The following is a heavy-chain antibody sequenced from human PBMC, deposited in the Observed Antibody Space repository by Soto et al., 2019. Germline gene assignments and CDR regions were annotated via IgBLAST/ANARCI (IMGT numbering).Heavy chain of an antibody. CDR2: INAGNGNT. V-gene: IGHV1-3*01. J-gene: IGHJ4*02. CDR1: GYTFSSYA. Sequence: ASVKVSCKASGYTFSSYAMHWVRQAPGQRLEWMGWINAGNGNTKYSQKFQGRVTITRDTSASTAYMELSSLRSEDTAVYSCARGPNPYFSDYWGQGTLLTVSS. CDR3: ARGPNPYFSDY.